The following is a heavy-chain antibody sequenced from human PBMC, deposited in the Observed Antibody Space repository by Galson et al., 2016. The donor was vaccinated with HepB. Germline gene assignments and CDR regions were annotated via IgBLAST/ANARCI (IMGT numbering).Heavy chain of an antibody. D-gene: IGHD5-24*01. CDR3: AKDGRDAYNFNYYYAMDV. Sequence: SLRLSCAASGFTFRSYGMHWVRQAPGKGLEWVAVISYDGNNKYYADSVKGRFTISRDNSKNTLYLQMNSLRAEDTAVYYCAKDGRDAYNFNYYYAMDVWGQGTTVTVSS. CDR1: GFTFRSYG. V-gene: IGHV3-30*18. CDR2: ISYDGNNK. J-gene: IGHJ6*02.